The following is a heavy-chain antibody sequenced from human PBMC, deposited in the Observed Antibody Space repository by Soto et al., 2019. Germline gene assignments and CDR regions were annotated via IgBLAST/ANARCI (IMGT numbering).Heavy chain of an antibody. CDR1: GFSLSTSGVG. CDR3: AHHPYYGLAPYSFDY. V-gene: IGHV2-5*02. Sequence: QITLKESGPTLVKPTQTLTLTCTFSGFSLSTSGVGVGWIRQPPGKALEWLAVIYWDDDKRSSSSLKSRLTITKDTYKNQVVLTMTNMDPVDTATYYCAHHPYYGLAPYSFDYWGQGILVTVSS. D-gene: IGHD3-10*01. J-gene: IGHJ4*02. CDR2: IYWDDDK.